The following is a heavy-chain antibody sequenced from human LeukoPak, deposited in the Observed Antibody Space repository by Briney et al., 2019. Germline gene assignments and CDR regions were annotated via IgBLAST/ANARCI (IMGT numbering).Heavy chain of an antibody. V-gene: IGHV4-39*07. CDR3: ARADGDN. CDR1: GGSISSSSYY. Sequence: SETLSLTCTVSGGSISSSSYYWGWIRQPPWKGLEWIGSIYHSGITYYNPSLKSRVTISVDTSKNQSSLKLSSVTAADAAVYYCARADGDNWGQGTMVTVSS. J-gene: IGHJ3*02. CDR2: IYHSGIT.